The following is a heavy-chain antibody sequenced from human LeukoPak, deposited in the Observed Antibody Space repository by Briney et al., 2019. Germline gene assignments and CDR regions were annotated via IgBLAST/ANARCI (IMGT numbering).Heavy chain of an antibody. J-gene: IGHJ4*02. CDR1: RFSFSESW. Sequence: GGSLRLSCTASRFSFSESWMHWVRQAPRKGLVWVSRINLDASVTTYADSVKGRFTISRDNAKNTLYLQMSSLRGDATAVYYCARADVSGSYFEFDYRGQGTLVTVS. CDR2: INLDASVT. V-gene: IGHV3-74*01. CDR3: ARADVSGSYFEFDY. D-gene: IGHD1-26*01.